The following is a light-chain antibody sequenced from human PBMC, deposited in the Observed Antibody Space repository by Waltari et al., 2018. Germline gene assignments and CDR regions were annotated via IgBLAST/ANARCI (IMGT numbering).Light chain of an antibody. CDR3: MQALQTPRT. CDR1: QRVLHSNGYNY. V-gene: IGKV2-28*01. CDR2: LGS. J-gene: IGKJ5*01. Sequence: DIVMTQSPLSLPVTPGEPASISCRSSQRVLHSNGYNYLDWYLQKPGQSPQLLIYLGSNRASGVPDRFRGGGSGTDFTLKITRVEAEDVGVYYCMQALQTPRTFGQGTRLEIK.